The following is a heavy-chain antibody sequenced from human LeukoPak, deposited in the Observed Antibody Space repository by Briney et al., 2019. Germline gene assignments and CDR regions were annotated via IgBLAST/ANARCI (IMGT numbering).Heavy chain of an antibody. CDR3: ARDRYEMATTYYFDY. CDR2: ISSSGSYI. CDR1: GFTFSDYS. V-gene: IGHV3-21*01. J-gene: IGHJ4*02. D-gene: IGHD5-24*01. Sequence: GGSLRLSCAASGFTFSDYSMNWVRQAPGKGLEWVSSISSSGSYIYYADSVKGRFTISRDNAKNSLYLQMNSLRAEDTAVYYCARDRYEMATTYYFDYWGQGTLVTVSS.